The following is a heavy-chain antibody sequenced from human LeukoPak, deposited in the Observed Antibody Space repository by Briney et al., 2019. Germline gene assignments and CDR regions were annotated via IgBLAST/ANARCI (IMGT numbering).Heavy chain of an antibody. D-gene: IGHD2-2*01. Sequence: ASVKVSCKASGGTLSSYAISWVRQAPGQGLEWMGWISGYNGNTNYVQKLQDRVTMTTDTSTTTAYMELRSLRSDDTAVYYCARGRYDISCPDHWGQGTLVTVSS. V-gene: IGHV1-18*01. J-gene: IGHJ4*02. CDR3: ARGRYDISCPDH. CDR2: ISGYNGNT. CDR1: GGTLSSYA.